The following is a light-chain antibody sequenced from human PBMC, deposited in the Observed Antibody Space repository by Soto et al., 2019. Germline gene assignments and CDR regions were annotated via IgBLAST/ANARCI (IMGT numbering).Light chain of an antibody. V-gene: IGKV3-15*01. CDR1: QSVSSD. CDR3: QQYYSWPWT. CDR2: GAS. Sequence: EIVMTQSPATLSVSPGERATLSCRASQSVSSDLAWFQQKPGQAPRLLIHGASTRAIGITGSFSGSGSGTEFTLTISSLQSEDFAVYYCQQYYSWPWTFGQGTKVEIK. J-gene: IGKJ1*01.